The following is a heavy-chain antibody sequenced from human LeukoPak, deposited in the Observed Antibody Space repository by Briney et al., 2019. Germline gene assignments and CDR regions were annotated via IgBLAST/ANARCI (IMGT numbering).Heavy chain of an antibody. CDR3: ARQQEGFDS. CDR1: DGSISNYY. V-gene: IGHV4-59*08. Sequence: PSETLSLTCTVSDGSISNYYWNWIRQPPGRGLEWIGYFFYSGNTDYNPSLKSRVSISVDTSKNQFSLKLTSVTAADTAVYYCARQQEGFDSWGQGTLVTVSS. J-gene: IGHJ4*02. CDR2: FFYSGNT.